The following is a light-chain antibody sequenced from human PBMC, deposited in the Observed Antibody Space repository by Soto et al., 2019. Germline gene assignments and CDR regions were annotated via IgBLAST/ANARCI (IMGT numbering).Light chain of an antibody. CDR1: QGISSH. Sequence: DIELTQSPSFLSASVGDRVTITCRASQGISSHLAWYQQKPGKAPNLLIYAASTLQSGVPSGFGGSGSGTESTLTITSLQPEDFATYYCQQVKTYPLTFGGGTKVEIK. CDR2: AAS. CDR3: QQVKTYPLT. J-gene: IGKJ4*01. V-gene: IGKV1-9*01.